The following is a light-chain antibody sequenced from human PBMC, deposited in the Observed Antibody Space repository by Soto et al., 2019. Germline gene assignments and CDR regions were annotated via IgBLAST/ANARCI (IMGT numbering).Light chain of an antibody. CDR3: AAWDDSLSGPAV. V-gene: IGLV1-47*01. CDR1: SSNIGSNY. Sequence: QSVLTQPPSASGTPGQRVTISCSGSSSNIGSNYVYWYQQLPGTAPKLLIYRNNQRPSGVPDRFSGSKSGTSAPLAISGLRSEDEADYYCAAWDDSLSGPAVFGGGTQLTVL. J-gene: IGLJ7*01. CDR2: RNN.